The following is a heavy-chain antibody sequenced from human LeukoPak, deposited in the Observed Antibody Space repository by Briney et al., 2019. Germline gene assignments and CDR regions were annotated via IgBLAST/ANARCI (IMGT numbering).Heavy chain of an antibody. CDR1: GFTVSSNY. Sequence: GGSLRLSCAASGFTVSSNYMSWVRQAPGKGLEWASVIYSCGSTYYADSVKGRFTISRDNSKNTLYLQMNSLRAEDTAVYYCAKDMLVTTLDYWGQGTLVTVSS. J-gene: IGHJ4*02. CDR3: AKDMLVTTLDY. D-gene: IGHD4-17*01. CDR2: IYSCGST. V-gene: IGHV3-66*03.